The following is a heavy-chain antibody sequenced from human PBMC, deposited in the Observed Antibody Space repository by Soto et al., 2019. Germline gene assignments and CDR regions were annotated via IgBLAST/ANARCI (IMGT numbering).Heavy chain of an antibody. Sequence: QVQLVESGGGVVQPGRSLRLSCAASGFTFSSYAMHWVRQAPGKGLEWVAVISYDGSNKYYADSVKGRFTISRDNSKNSLYLQMNSLRTEDTAVYYCSRYYAMIVRAFDIWGQGTMVTVSS. D-gene: IGHD3-22*01. CDR1: GFTFSSYA. V-gene: IGHV3-30-3*01. J-gene: IGHJ3*02. CDR2: ISYDGSNK. CDR3: SRYYAMIVRAFDI.